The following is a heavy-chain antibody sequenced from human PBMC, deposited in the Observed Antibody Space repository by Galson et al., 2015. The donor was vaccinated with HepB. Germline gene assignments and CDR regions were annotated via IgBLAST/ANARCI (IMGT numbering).Heavy chain of an antibody. V-gene: IGHV3-23*01. D-gene: IGHD2-2*02. Sequence: SLRLSCASSGVTFSRDAMSWVRHAPGQGLEWVSAFSGCGGSTYYADSVKGRFTISRDNSKNTLYLQMNSLRVEDTAIYYCAKAGPSSCDSCAIDYWGQGTPVTVSS. J-gene: IGHJ4*02. CDR2: FSGCGGST. CDR1: GVTFSRDA. CDR3: AKAGPSSCDSCAIDY.